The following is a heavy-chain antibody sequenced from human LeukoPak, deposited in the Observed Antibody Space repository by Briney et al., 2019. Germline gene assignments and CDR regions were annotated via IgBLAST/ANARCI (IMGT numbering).Heavy chain of an antibody. CDR3: ARRDSYGQGGATIHYFDY. Sequence: PSETLSLTCAVYGGSFSGYYWSWIRQPPGKGLEWIGEINHSGSTNYNPSLKSRVTISVDTSKNQFSLKLSSVTAADTAVYYCARRDSYGQGGATIHYFDYWGQGTLVTVSS. CDR2: INHSGST. V-gene: IGHV4-34*01. CDR1: GGSFSGYY. J-gene: IGHJ4*02. D-gene: IGHD5-12*01.